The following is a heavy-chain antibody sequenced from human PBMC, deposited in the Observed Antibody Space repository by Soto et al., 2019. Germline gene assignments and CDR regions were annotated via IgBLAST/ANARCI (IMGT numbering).Heavy chain of an antibody. J-gene: IGHJ4*02. CDR3: ARDPNLGGYLFDY. Sequence: GSLRLSCAASGFIFSNYAMNWVRQAPGKGLEWVARVNIDGSRTNSADSVKGRFTISRDNSKNTLYLQMNSLRAEDTAVYYCARDPNLGGYLFDYWGQGTLVTVSS. CDR1: GFIFSNYA. V-gene: IGHV3-74*01. D-gene: IGHD1-26*01. CDR2: VNIDGSRT.